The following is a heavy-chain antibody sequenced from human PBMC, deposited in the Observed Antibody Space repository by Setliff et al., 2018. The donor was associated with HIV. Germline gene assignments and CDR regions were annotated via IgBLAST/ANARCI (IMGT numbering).Heavy chain of an antibody. J-gene: IGHJ4*02. V-gene: IGHV4-59*11. D-gene: IGHD3-22*01. CDR3: ARLGHYDSSGYYSALYFDS. Sequence: PSETLSLTCTVSGDSISSHYWSWIRQPPGKGLEWIGYIYYSGITNYNPSLKSRVIISVDTSKNQFSLKLSSVTAADPAVYYCARLGHYDSSGYYSALYFDSWGQGTLVTVSS. CDR1: GDSISSHY. CDR2: IYYSGIT.